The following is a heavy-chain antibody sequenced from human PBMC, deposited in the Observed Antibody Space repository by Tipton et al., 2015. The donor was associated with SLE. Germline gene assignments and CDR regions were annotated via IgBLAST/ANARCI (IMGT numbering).Heavy chain of an antibody. CDR3: ARNGNCSGGHCVRALFDI. CDR2: VFSSGHT. V-gene: IGHV4-61*02. Sequence: TLSLTCTVSGGSISGTTYYWSWIRQPAGRGLEWIGRVFSSGHTNYNPSLKSRVTMSVDTSKNQFSLTLSSVTAADTAVHFCARNGNCSGGHCVRALFDIWGLGTMVTVSS. CDR1: GGSISGTTYY. J-gene: IGHJ3*02. D-gene: IGHD2-15*01.